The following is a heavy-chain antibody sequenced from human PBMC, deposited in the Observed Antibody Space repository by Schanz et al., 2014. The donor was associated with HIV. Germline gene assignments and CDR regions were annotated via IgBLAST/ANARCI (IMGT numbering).Heavy chain of an antibody. CDR1: GFTVSSNY. V-gene: IGHV3-7*01. Sequence: EVQLVESGGGLIQPGGSLRLTCVASGFTVSSNYMTWVRQAPGKGLEWVANIKQDGSEKYYLDSVEGRFTISRDNAKSSLYLQMNSLRAGDTAVYYCARVKYCSGTSCPWSWYFDLWGRGTLVTVSS. J-gene: IGHJ2*01. CDR2: IKQDGSEK. CDR3: ARVKYCSGTSCPWSWYFDL. D-gene: IGHD2-2*01.